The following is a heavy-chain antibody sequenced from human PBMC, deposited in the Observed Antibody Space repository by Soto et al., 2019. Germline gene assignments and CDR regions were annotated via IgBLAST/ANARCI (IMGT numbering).Heavy chain of an antibody. CDR1: GFSFSDYF. CDR2: INPSGDSR. V-gene: IGHV1-46*01. D-gene: IGHD3-22*01. Sequence: ASVKVSCKASGFSFSDYFMHWVRQAPGQGLEWMGIINPSGDSRNYAQKFQGRVTITRDTSTSTVYMDLSSLRYEDTAVYYCATGDDSSGFDYWGQGTLVTVSS. J-gene: IGHJ4*02. CDR3: ATGDDSSGFDY.